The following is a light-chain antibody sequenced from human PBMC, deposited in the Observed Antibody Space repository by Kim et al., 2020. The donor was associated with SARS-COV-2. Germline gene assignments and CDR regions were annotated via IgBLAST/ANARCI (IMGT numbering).Light chain of an antibody. CDR1: QGFGSA. J-gene: IGKJ2*01. CDR2: DAS. V-gene: IGKV1-13*02. Sequence: LSAYVGDRVTITCRASQGFGSALAWYQQKPGKAPKLLIYDASSWESGVPSRFSGSGSGTDFTLTISSLQPEDFATYYCQQFNSYPVFGQGTKLEI. CDR3: QQFNSYPV.